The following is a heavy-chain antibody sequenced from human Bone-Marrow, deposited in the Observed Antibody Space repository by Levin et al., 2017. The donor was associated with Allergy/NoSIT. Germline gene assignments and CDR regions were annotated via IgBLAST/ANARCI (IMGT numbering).Heavy chain of an antibody. Sequence: PSQTLSLTCTVSRGSVTSTSYHWAWIRQSPGKGLEYLGYIYYSGTSTYNPSLQSRATISVDTSRNQFSLNLRFATPADTAVYYCARLATQWLVDYWGQGILVTVSS. J-gene: IGHJ4*02. D-gene: IGHD6-19*01. CDR3: ARLATQWLVDY. CDR1: RGSVTSTSYH. CDR2: IYYSGTS. V-gene: IGHV4-61*01.